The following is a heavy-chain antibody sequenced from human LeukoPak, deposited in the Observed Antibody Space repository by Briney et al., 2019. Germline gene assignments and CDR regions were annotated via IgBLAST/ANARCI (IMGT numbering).Heavy chain of an antibody. D-gene: IGHD3-3*01. CDR3: AGEMGGLRFLEWLKTPSDV. Sequence: GGSLRLSCAASGFTFSSYSMNWVRQAPGKGLEWISYISSSSSTIYYAYSVKGRFTISRDNAKNSLYLQMNSLRAEDTAVYYCAGEMGGLRFLEWLKTPSDVWGKGTTVTVSS. CDR2: ISSSSSTI. J-gene: IGHJ6*04. V-gene: IGHV3-48*01. CDR1: GFTFSSYS.